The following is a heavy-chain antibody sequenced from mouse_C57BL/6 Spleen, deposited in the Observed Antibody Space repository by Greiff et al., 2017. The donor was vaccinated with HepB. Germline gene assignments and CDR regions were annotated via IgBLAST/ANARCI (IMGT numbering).Heavy chain of an antibody. Sequence: QVQLQQPGAELVMPGASVKLSCKASGYTFTSYWMHWVKQRPGQGLEWIGEIDPSDSYTNYNQKFKGKSTLTVDKSSSTAYMQLSSLTSEDSAVYFCARQVYYSGIGASYFAVWGTGTTVTASP. CDR2: IDPSDSYT. J-gene: IGHJ1*03. CDR1: GYTFTSYW. CDR3: ARQVYYSGIGASYFAV. D-gene: IGHD1-1*01. V-gene: IGHV1-69*01.